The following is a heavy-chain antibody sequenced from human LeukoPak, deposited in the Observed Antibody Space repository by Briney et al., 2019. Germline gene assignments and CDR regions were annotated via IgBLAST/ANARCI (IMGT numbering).Heavy chain of an antibody. CDR3: AKDRETYEYTFDY. D-gene: IGHD6-6*01. CDR2: ISSSGSTI. CDR1: GFTFTSYE. J-gene: IGHJ4*02. V-gene: IGHV3-48*03. Sequence: PGGSLRLSCAASGFTFTSYEMNWVRQAPGKGLEWVSYISSSGSTIYYAESVKGRFTISRDNAKKSLYLQMNSLRAGDTAVYYCAKDRETYEYTFDYWGQGTLVTVSS.